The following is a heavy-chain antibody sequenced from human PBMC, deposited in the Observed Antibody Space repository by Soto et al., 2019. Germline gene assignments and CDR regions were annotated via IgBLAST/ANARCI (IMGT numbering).Heavy chain of an antibody. J-gene: IGHJ5*02. V-gene: IGHV6-1*01. CDR2: TYYRSKWYN. CDR3: ARESQYCSGGSCYPNWFDP. CDR1: GDSVSSNSAA. D-gene: IGHD2-15*01. Sequence: SQTLSLTCPISGDSVSSNSAAWNWIRQSPSRGLEWLGRTYYRSKWYNDYAVSVKSRITINPDTSKNQFSLPLNSVIPEDTAVYYCARESQYCSGGSCYPNWFDPWGQGTLVTVSS.